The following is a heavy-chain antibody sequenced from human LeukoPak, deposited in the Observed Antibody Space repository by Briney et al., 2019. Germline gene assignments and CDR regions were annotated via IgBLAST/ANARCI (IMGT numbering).Heavy chain of an antibody. D-gene: IGHD2-2*01. J-gene: IGHJ4*02. Sequence: GESLRISCKGSGYSFTNNWISWVRQMPGKGLEWMVRVDPSDSNTHYSPSFQGLVTISADKSISTAYLQWTSLKASDTAMYYCARQGRAYCSGTTCYASFWYWGQGTPVTVSS. CDR3: ARQGRAYCSGTTCYASFWY. V-gene: IGHV5-10-1*01. CDR1: GYSFTNNW. CDR2: VDPSDSNT.